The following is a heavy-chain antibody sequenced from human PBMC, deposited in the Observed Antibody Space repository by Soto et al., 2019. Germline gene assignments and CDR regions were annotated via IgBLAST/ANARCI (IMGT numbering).Heavy chain of an antibody. CDR3: ATGPYYVISWYCFDY. CDR2: FDPEDGET. D-gene: IGHD3-10*02. J-gene: IGHJ4*02. Sequence: GASVKVSCKVSGYTLTELSMHWVRQPPGKGREWRGGFDPEDGETIYAQKFQGRVTMTEETSTDTAYMELSSLRSEHPAVYYCATGPYYVISWYCFDYWGQGXLVTVSS. CDR1: GYTLTELS. V-gene: IGHV1-24*01.